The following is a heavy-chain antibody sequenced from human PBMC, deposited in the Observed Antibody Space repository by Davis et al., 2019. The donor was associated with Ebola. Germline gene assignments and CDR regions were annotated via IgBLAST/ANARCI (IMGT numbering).Heavy chain of an antibody. D-gene: IGHD4-17*01. CDR3: ARADDYGDFYYYYYGMDV. J-gene: IGHJ6*02. CDR1: GFTFSSYA. CDR2: ISGSGGST. Sequence: GESLKISCAASGFTFSSYAMSWVRQAPGKGLEWVSAISGSGGSTYYADSVKGRFTISRDNSKNTLYLQMNSLRAEDTAVYYCARADDYGDFYYYYYGMDVWGQGTTVTVSS. V-gene: IGHV3-23*01.